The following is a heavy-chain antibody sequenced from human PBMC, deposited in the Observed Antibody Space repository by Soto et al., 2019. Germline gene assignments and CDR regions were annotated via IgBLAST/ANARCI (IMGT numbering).Heavy chain of an antibody. V-gene: IGHV1-3*01. CDR2: INAGNGNT. Sequence: ASVKVSCKASGYTFTSYAMHWVRQAPGQRLEWMGWINAGNGNTKYSQKFQGRVTITRDTSASTAYMELSSLRSEDTAVYYCACTGEESPYVGYMDFWGKGTTVTVSS. D-gene: IGHD1-1*01. CDR3: ACTGEESPYVGYMDF. J-gene: IGHJ6*03. CDR1: GYTFTSYA.